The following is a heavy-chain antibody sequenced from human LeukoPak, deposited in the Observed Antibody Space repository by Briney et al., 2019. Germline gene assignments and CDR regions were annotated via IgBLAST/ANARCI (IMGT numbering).Heavy chain of an antibody. CDR2: IYNSGST. D-gene: IGHD4/OR15-4a*01. CDR3: ASGRDQLTYFRY. CDR1: GASISGYY. J-gene: IGHJ1*01. V-gene: IGHV4-59*01. Sequence: SETLSLTCAVSGASISGYYWTWIRQPPGKGLEWIEYIYNSGSTNYNSSLKSRVTMSVDTSKNQFSLKVTSVTPADTAVYYCASGRDQLTYFRYWGQGALATVS.